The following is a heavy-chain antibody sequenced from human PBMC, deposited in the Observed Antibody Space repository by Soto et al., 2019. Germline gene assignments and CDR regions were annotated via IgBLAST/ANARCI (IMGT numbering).Heavy chain of an antibody. J-gene: IGHJ4*02. Sequence: GGSLRLSCAASGFTFSSYAMSWVRQAPGKGLEWVSAISGSGGSTYYADSVKGRFTISRDNSKNTLYLQMNSLRAEDTAVYYYAKDDSSGYYSGGVDYWGQGTLVTVSS. CDR1: GFTFSSYA. D-gene: IGHD3-22*01. CDR2: ISGSGGST. V-gene: IGHV3-23*01. CDR3: AKDDSSGYYSGGVDY.